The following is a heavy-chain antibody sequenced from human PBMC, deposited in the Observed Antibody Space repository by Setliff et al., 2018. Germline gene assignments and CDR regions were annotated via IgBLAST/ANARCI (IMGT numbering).Heavy chain of an antibody. D-gene: IGHD2-15*01. J-gene: IGHJ4*02. CDR1: GFTFDDYA. V-gene: IGHV3-9*01. Sequence: GGSLRLSCVASGFTFDDYAMHWVRQVPGKGLEWVSGINWSSASVGYADSVKGRFTISRDNAKNSLYLQMNSLRPEDTALYYCARTCSGSGCYAGLESWGQGTPVTVSS. CDR3: ARTCSGSGCYAGLES. CDR2: INWSSASV.